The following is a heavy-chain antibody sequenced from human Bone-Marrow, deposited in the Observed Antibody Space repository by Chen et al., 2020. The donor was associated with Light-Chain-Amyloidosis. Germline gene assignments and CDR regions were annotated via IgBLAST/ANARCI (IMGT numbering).Heavy chain of an antibody. D-gene: IGHD2-15*01. Sequence: QLQLQESGPGLVRPSETLPLTCTVSGDSIDNYFYYWGWIRQAPGKGLEWIGTTYTSGSTYYNPALKSRVAMSVDTSKKQFSLILNSVTAADTAMYYCARPATPIGRIWFDPWGQGILVTVSS. V-gene: IGHV4-39*01. CDR3: ARPATPIGRIWFDP. J-gene: IGHJ5*02. CDR2: TYTSGST. CDR1: GDSIDNYFYY.